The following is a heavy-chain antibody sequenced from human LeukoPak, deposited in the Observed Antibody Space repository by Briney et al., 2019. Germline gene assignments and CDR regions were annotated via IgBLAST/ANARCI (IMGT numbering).Heavy chain of an antibody. Sequence: GASVKVSCKASGGTFSSYAISWVRQAPGQGLEWMGGIIPIFGTANYAQKFQGRVTITADESTSTAYMELSSLRSEDTAVYYCARGRWWADRLPRTRESFYYYGMDVWGQGTTVTVSS. D-gene: IGHD2-15*01. CDR1: GGTFSSYA. V-gene: IGHV1-69*13. J-gene: IGHJ6*02. CDR2: IIPIFGTA. CDR3: ARGRWWADRLPRTRESFYYYGMDV.